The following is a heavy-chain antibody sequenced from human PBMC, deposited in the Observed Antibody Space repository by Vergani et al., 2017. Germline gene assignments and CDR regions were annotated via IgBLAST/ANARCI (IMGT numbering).Heavy chain of an antibody. V-gene: IGHV3-30-3*01. D-gene: IGHD6-19*01. CDR1: GLTFSSYA. Sequence: QVQLVESGGGVVQPGRSLKLSCAASGLTFSSYAMHWVRQAPGKGLEWVAVISYDGSNKYYADSVKGRFTISRDNSKNTLYLQMNSLRAEDTAVYYCARDGYSSGWYNRWYFVLWGRGTLVTVSS. CDR3: ARDGYSSGWYNRWYFVL. J-gene: IGHJ2*01. CDR2: ISYDGSNK.